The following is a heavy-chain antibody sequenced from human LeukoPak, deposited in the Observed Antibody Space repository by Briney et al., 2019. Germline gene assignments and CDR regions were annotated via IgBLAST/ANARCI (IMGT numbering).Heavy chain of an antibody. CDR2: IIPIFGTA. CDR1: GGTFSSYA. Sequence: GASVKVSCKASGGTFSSYAISWVRQAPGQGLEWMGGIIPIFGTANYAQKFQGRVTITADKSSSTAYVDLSSLRSEDTAVYYCAITGYSSSHDAFDIWGQGTMVTASS. V-gene: IGHV1-69*06. J-gene: IGHJ3*02. CDR3: AITGYSSSHDAFDI. D-gene: IGHD6-13*01.